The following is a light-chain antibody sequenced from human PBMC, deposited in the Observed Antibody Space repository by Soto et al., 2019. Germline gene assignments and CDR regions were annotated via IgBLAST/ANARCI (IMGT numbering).Light chain of an antibody. CDR2: GAS. Sequence: MTQSPSSLSASLGDRATTTCRASQSITSYLAWYQQKPGQAPRLLIYGASTRPTGIPSRFSGSGSGTEFTLTISSLQSEDFAVYYCQQYNKWPPVTFGQGTKVDIK. J-gene: IGKJ1*01. V-gene: IGKV3-15*01. CDR3: QQYNKWPPVT. CDR1: QSITSY.